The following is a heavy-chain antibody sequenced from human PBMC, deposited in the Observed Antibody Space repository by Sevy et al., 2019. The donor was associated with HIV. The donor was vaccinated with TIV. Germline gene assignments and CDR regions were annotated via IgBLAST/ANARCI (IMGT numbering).Heavy chain of an antibody. CDR1: GGSISRSY. CDR2: IYSTGST. Sequence: SETLSLTCTVSGGSISRSYWSWIRQPPGKGLEWIADIYSTGSTNYNPSLKSRVIMSIDTSKNQFSLKLTSVTAADTATYYCARERVQAAGHLDYWGQGTLVTVSS. D-gene: IGHD6-13*01. CDR3: ARERVQAAGHLDY. V-gene: IGHV4-59*01. J-gene: IGHJ4*02.